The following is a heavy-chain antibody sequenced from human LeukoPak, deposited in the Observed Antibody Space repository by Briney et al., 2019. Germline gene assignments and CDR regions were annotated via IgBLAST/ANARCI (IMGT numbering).Heavy chain of an antibody. D-gene: IGHD2-21*01. V-gene: IGHV3-48*02. CDR1: GFTLCTYS. CDR3: VRGDGAY. J-gene: IGHJ4*02. Sequence: GGSLRLSCGASGFTLCTYSMNGVRQAPGKGLEWVSHISSSSKTIYYADSVKGRFTVSRDNAKISLHLQMNSLRDEDTAVYFCVRGDGAYWGQGAMVTVSS. CDR2: ISSSSKTI.